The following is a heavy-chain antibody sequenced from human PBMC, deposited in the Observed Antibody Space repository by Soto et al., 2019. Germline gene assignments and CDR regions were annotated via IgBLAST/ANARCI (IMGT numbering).Heavy chain of an antibody. CDR3: ARNYDFYSDFDY. Sequence: ASVKVSCKASGYTFTSYDINWVRQATGQGLEWMGWMNPNSGNTGYAQKFRGRVTMTRNTSISTAYMELSSLRSEDTAVYYCARNYDFYSDFDYWGQGTLVTVSS. CDR2: MNPNSGNT. V-gene: IGHV1-8*01. CDR1: GYTFTSYD. J-gene: IGHJ4*02. D-gene: IGHD3-3*01.